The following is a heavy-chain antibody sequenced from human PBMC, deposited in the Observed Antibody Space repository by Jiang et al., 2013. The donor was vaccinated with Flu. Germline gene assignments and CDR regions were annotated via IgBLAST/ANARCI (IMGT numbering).Heavy chain of an antibody. CDR3: ARLNSNGAVPAATDAFDI. CDR1: GGSFSGYY. CDR2: INHSGST. V-gene: IGHV4-34*01. D-gene: IGHD2-2*01. J-gene: IGHJ3*02. Sequence: SETLSLTCAVYGGSFSGYYWSWIRQPPGKGLEWIGEINHSGSTNYNPSLKSRVTISVDTSKNQFSLKLSSVTAADTAVYYCARLNSNGAVPAATDAFDIWGQGTMVTVSS.